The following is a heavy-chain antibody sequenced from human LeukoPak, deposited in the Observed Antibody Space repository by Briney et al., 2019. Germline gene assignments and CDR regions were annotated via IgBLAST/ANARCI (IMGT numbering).Heavy chain of an antibody. CDR2: VDYSGST. J-gene: IGHJ5*02. Sequence: SESLSLTCSVSADFISPYYWSWIRQPPGEGLEWIGYVDYSGSTNYNPSLKRRVTILIDTSKNQFSLKLSSVTAADTAVYYCGGGTTAGQIDQWGQGTLVTVSS. V-gene: IGHV4-59*01. CDR3: GGGTTAGQIDQ. D-gene: IGHD1-14*01. CDR1: ADFISPYY.